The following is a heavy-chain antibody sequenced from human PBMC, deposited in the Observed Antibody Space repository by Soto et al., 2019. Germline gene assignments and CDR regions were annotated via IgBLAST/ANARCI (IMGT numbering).Heavy chain of an antibody. J-gene: IGHJ4*02. CDR3: ARIGGWYDIDF. Sequence: PXGTLSLTCSVSGGSVSSGSFHWSWIRQPPGKGLQFIGSIFYNGTANYSPSLKNRVSISIDTSQSQFFLQLISVAAADTAVYYCARIGGWYDIDFWGQGSLVTVSS. CDR2: IFYNGTA. CDR1: GGSVSSGSFH. V-gene: IGHV4-61*01. D-gene: IGHD6-19*01.